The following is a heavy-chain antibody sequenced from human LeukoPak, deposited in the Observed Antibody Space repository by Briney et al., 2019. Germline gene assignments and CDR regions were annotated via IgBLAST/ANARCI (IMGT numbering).Heavy chain of an antibody. CDR1: GFTFSSYG. CDR2: IWYDGSNK. Sequence: GGSLRLSCAASGFTFSSYGMHWVRQAPGKGLERVAVIWYDGSNKYYADSVKGRFTISRDNSKNTLYLQMNSLRAEDTAVYYCARDDRELEPYYFDYWGQGTLVTVSS. J-gene: IGHJ4*02. CDR3: ARDDRELEPYYFDY. D-gene: IGHD1-1*01. V-gene: IGHV3-33*01.